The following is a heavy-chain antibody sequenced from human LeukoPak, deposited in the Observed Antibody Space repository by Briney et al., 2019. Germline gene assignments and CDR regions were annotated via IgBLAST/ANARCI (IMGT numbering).Heavy chain of an antibody. CDR2: INPSGGST. V-gene: IGHV1-46*01. CDR1: GYTFTSYY. D-gene: IGHD1-26*01. Sequence: GASVKVSSKASGYTFTSYYMHSVRQAPGQGLEWMGLINPSGGSTSYAQKFQGRVTMTRDMSTSTVYMELSSLRAEDTAVYYCARGTQWELADDAFDFWGQGTLVTVSS. J-gene: IGHJ3*01. CDR3: ARGTQWELADDAFDF.